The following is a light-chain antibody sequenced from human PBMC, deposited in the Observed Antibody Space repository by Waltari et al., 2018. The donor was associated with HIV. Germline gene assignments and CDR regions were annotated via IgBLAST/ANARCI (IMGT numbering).Light chain of an antibody. CDR3: QQYNTLIT. Sequence: EIVMTQSPATLSVSPGERATLSCRASQRVSSNLAWYQQKPGQAPRLLIYGASTRATGLPARFSGSGSGTEFSLTISSLQSEDFAVYYCQQYNTLITFGQGTRLEIK. J-gene: IGKJ5*01. CDR1: QRVSSN. CDR2: GAS. V-gene: IGKV3-15*01.